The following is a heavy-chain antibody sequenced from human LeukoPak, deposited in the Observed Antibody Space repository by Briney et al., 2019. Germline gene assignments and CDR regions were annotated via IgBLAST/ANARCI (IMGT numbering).Heavy chain of an antibody. J-gene: IGHJ4*02. Sequence: ASVKVSCNVSGYTLTELSMHWVRQAPGKGLEWMGGFDPEDGETIYAQKFQGRVTMTEDTSTDTAYMELSSLRSEDTAVYYCATDIRGAGTWGTTWWGQGTLVTVSS. V-gene: IGHV1-24*01. D-gene: IGHD3-16*01. CDR3: ATDIRGAGTWGTTW. CDR2: FDPEDGET. CDR1: GYTLTELS.